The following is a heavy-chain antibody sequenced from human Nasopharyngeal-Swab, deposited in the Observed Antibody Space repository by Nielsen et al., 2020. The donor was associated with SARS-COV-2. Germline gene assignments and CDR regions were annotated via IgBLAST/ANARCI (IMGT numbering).Heavy chain of an antibody. CDR2: ISSSSSYI. CDR3: AREPGYSGPYYFDY. Sequence: GESLKISCAASGFTFSSYSMNWVRQAPGKGLEWASSISSSSSYIYYVDSVKGRFTISRDNAKNSLYLQMNSLRAEDTAVYYCAREPGYSGPYYFDYWGQGTLVTVSS. V-gene: IGHV3-21*01. D-gene: IGHD5-12*01. J-gene: IGHJ4*02. CDR1: GFTFSSYS.